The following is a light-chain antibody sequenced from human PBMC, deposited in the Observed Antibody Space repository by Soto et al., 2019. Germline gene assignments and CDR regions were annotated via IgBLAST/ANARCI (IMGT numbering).Light chain of an antibody. CDR2: YDS. CDR3: QVWDSTNDHSV. V-gene: IGLV3-21*04. Sequence: SYALTQSPSVSVAPGKTARITCGGNNIGSKSVHWYQQKPGQAPVLVIYYDSDRPSGIPERFSGSNSGNTATLTISRVEAGDEADYYCQVWDSTNDHSVFGTGTKLTVL. J-gene: IGLJ1*01. CDR1: NIGSKS.